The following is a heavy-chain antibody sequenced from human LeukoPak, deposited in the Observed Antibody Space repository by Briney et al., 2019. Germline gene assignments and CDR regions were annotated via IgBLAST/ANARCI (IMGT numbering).Heavy chain of an antibody. Sequence: ASAKVSCKASGYTFTGYDMHWGRQAPGQGLEWMGRINPNSGVANYAQKCQGRVTMTRDTFISTAYMELSRLRSHDPAVYYCARAPLPYDILTGYYNRWFAPWGQGTLVTVSS. CDR1: GYTFTGYD. J-gene: IGHJ5*02. V-gene: IGHV1-2*06. D-gene: IGHD3-9*01. CDR3: ARAPLPYDILTGYYNRWFAP. CDR2: INPNSGVA.